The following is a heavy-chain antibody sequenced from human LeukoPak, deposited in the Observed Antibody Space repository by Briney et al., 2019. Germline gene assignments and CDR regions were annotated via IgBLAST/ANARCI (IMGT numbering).Heavy chain of an antibody. CDR3: ARGPSSGWYPAPYYYYYMDV. D-gene: IGHD6-19*01. V-gene: IGHV1-18*01. CDR2: ISAYNGNT. Sequence: ASVKVSCKASGYTFTSYGISWVRQAPGQGLEWMGWISAYNGNTNYAQKLQGRVTMTTDTSTSTAYMELRSLRSDDTAVYYCARGPSSGWYPAPYYYYYMDVWGKGTTVTISS. CDR1: GYTFTSYG. J-gene: IGHJ6*03.